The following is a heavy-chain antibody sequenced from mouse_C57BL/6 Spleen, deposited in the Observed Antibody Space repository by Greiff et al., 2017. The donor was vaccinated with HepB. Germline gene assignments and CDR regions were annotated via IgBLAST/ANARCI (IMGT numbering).Heavy chain of an antibody. Sequence: EADGVAFSRYWMSWVRRAPGKGLEWIGEINPDSSTINYAPSLKDKFIISRDNAKNTLYLQMSKVRSEDTALYYCAGTGSPFAYWGQGTLVTVSA. CDR1: GVAFSRYW. D-gene: IGHD4-1*01. CDR2: INPDSSTI. V-gene: IGHV4-1*01. J-gene: IGHJ3*01. CDR3: AGTGSPFAY.